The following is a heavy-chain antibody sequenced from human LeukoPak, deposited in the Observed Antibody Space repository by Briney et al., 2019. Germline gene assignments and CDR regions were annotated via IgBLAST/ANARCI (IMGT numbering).Heavy chain of an antibody. CDR3: ARGRKYTSGYRVTELGSGYSDY. CDR1: GASISSYY. D-gene: IGHD5-18*01. J-gene: IGHJ4*02. V-gene: IGHV4-59*13. Sequence: SETLSLTCTVSGASISSYYWSWIRQPPGKGPEWIGYIYYSGSTNYNPSLKSPVTTSVDTSKNQFSLTLTSVTPADTAVYYCARGRKYTSGYRVTELGSGYSDYWGQGTLVTVSS. CDR2: IYYSGST.